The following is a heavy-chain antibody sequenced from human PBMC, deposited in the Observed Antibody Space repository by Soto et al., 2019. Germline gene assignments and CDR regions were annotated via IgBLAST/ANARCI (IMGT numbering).Heavy chain of an antibody. CDR1: GFTFSSYG. CDR2: ISYDGGNT. Sequence: QVQLVESGGGVVQPGRSLRLSCAASGFTFSSYGMHWVRQAPGKGLEWVAVISYDGGNTYYADSVNGRFTISRDNSKNTLYGNRKSLRDVDTAVYYCEKEVVGISADRTDSMDVWGQGTTVTVSS. D-gene: IGHD2-21*01. V-gene: IGHV3-30*18. J-gene: IGHJ6*02. CDR3: EKEVVGISADRTDSMDV.